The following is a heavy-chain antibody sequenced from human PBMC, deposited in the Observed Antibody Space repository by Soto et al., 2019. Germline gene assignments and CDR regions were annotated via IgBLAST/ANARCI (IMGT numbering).Heavy chain of an antibody. D-gene: IGHD3-16*02. Sequence: SETLSLTCTVSGGSISSSSYYWGWIRQPPGKGLEWIGSIYYSGSTYYNPSLKSRVTISVDTSKNQFSLKLSSVTAADTAVYYCARLAHSYLGELSLAMDVWGKGTTVTVSS. CDR1: GGSISSSSYY. CDR3: ARLAHSYLGELSLAMDV. J-gene: IGHJ6*04. CDR2: IYYSGST. V-gene: IGHV4-39*01.